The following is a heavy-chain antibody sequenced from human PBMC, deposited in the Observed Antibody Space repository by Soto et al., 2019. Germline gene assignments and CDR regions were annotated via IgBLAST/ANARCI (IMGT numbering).Heavy chain of an antibody. CDR3: AASPDIVVVPAAGNPHDYYYGMDV. D-gene: IGHD2-2*01. CDR1: GFTFSSHW. CDR2: INGDGSSI. J-gene: IGHJ6*02. V-gene: IGHV3-74*01. Sequence: EVQLVESGGGLVQPGGSLRLSCAAAGFTFSSHWMHWVRQAPGKGLVWVSRINGDGSSISYADSVKGRFTISRDNAKNTLYLQMNSLRAEDTALYYCAASPDIVVVPAAGNPHDYYYGMDVWGQGTTVTVSS.